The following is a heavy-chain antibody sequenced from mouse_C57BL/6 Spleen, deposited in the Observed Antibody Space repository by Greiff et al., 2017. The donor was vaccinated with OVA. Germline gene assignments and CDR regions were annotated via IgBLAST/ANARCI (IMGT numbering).Heavy chain of an antibody. V-gene: IGHV10-1*01. CDR1: GFSFITYA. Sequence: GGGLVQPNGSLKLSCAAFGFSFITYAMNWVRQAPGKGLEWAARLRSKSNNYASYYAASVKERFLISRDDSESMLYLQMNNLKTEDTAMYYGVRHDYGYAMDYGGQGTSVTVAA. CDR3: VRHDYGYAMDY. CDR2: LRSKSNNYAS. D-gene: IGHD2-4*01. J-gene: IGHJ4*01.